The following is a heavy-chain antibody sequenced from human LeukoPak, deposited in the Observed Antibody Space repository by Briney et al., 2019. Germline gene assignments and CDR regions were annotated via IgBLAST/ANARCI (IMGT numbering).Heavy chain of an antibody. Sequence: GGSLRLSCAASGFTVSSNYMSWVRQAPGKGLEWVSVIYSGGSTYYADSVKGRFTISRDNSKNTLYLQMNSLRAEDTAVYYCAKDSDYGDSLDYWGQGTLVTVSS. J-gene: IGHJ4*02. V-gene: IGHV3-53*01. CDR1: GFTVSSNY. CDR3: AKDSDYGDSLDY. CDR2: IYSGGST. D-gene: IGHD4-17*01.